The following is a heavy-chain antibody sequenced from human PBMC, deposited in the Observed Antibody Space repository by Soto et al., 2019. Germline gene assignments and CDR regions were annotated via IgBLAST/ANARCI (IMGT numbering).Heavy chain of an antibody. J-gene: IGHJ4*02. D-gene: IGHD6-25*01. CDR2: ITGRGDEA. V-gene: IGHV3-23*01. CDR1: GLLFSSFA. CDR3: AKEAGDGENGPSGGPGYFDS. Sequence: GGSLRLSCAASASGLLFSSFAMDWVRQAPGQGLEWVSVITGRGDEADYSDSVKGRFTISRDNSKNTVFLQLDILRDEDTGVYYCAKEAGDGENGPSGGPGYFDSWGRGTRVTVSS.